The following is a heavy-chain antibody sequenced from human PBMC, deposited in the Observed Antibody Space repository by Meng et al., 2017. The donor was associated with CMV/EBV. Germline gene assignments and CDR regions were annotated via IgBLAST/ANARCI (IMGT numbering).Heavy chain of an antibody. D-gene: IGHD2-2*01. Sequence: GGSLRLSCKGSGYSFTSYWIGWVRQMPGKGLEWMGIIYPGDPDTRYSPSFQGQVTISADKSISTAYLQWSSLKASDTAMYYCARRAPARCSSTSCPYYFDYWGQGTMVTVSS. CDR2: IYPGDPDT. V-gene: IGHV5-51*01. J-gene: IGHJ4*02. CDR3: ARRAPARCSSTSCPYYFDY. CDR1: GYSFTSYW.